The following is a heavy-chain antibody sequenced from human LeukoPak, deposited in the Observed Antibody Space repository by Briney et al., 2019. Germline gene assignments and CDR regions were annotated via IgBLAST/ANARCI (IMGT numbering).Heavy chain of an antibody. CDR1: GFTFSSYA. CDR2: ISGSGGST. CDR3: AKDLRGYSYGPDY. D-gene: IGHD5-18*01. J-gene: IGHJ4*02. Sequence: PGGSLRLSCAASGFTFSSYAMSWVRQAPGKGLEWVSAISGSGGSTYYADSVKGRFTISRDNSKNALYLQMNSLRAEDTAVYYCAKDLRGYSYGPDYWGQGTLVTVSS. V-gene: IGHV3-23*01.